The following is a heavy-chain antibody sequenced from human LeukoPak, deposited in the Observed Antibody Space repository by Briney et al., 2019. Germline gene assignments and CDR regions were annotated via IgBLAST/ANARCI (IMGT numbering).Heavy chain of an antibody. Sequence: SCKASGGTFSSYAMTWVRQAPGKGLEWVSAISGGGGSTYYADSVKGRFTISRDNAKNSLYLQMNSLRAEDTAVYYCVREPPESVAGTGSPLDYWGQGTLVTVSS. J-gene: IGHJ4*02. CDR2: ISGGGGST. D-gene: IGHD6-19*01. CDR3: VREPPESVAGTGSPLDY. CDR1: GGTFSSYA. V-gene: IGHV3-23*01.